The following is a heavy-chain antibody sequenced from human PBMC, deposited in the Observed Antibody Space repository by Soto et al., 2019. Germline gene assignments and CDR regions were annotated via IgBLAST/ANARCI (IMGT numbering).Heavy chain of an antibody. CDR1: GYIFTTYG. V-gene: IGHV1-18*01. Sequence: QVQLVQSGAEVKEPGASVKVSCKASGYIFTTYGISWVRQAPGQGPEWMGWISPYNGNTNYAQKLQGRVTMTTDTSTSTAYMELRSLRSDDTAVYSCARVAQQSSHFDYWGQGTLVTVSS. CDR3: ARVAQQSSHFDY. J-gene: IGHJ4*02. CDR2: ISPYNGNT. D-gene: IGHD2-2*01.